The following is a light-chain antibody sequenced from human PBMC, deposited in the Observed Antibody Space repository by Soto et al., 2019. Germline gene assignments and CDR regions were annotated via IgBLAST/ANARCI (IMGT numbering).Light chain of an antibody. CDR3: QQYYSSPWT. V-gene: IGKV4-1*01. J-gene: IGKJ1*01. CDR2: WAS. CDR1: RTVLSSSNNKNY. Sequence: DIVTTQSPDSLAVSLGERATINCKSSRTVLSSSNNKNYLAWYQQKPGQPPQLLIYWASTRESGVPDRFSGSGSGTDFTLTISSLQAADVAVYYCQQYYSSPWTFGQGTRVEIK.